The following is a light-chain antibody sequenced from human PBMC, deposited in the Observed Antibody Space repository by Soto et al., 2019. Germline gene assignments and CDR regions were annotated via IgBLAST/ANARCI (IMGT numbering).Light chain of an antibody. V-gene: IGKV3-15*01. Sequence: EIVLTQSPGTLSLSPGERATLSCRASQSVSSNLAWYQQKPGQAPRLLIYGASTRATGIPARFSGSGSGTEFTLTISSLQPDDFATYYCQQYNSYSPTWTFGRGTKVDIK. CDR2: GAS. CDR1: QSVSSN. CDR3: QQYNSYSPTWT. J-gene: IGKJ1*01.